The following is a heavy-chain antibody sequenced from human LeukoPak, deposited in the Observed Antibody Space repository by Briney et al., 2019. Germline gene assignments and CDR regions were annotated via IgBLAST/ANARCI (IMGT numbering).Heavy chain of an antibody. D-gene: IGHD3-10*01. CDR3: ARHPLGYYGSGSYTHNWFDP. CDR1: GGSISSYY. Sequence: SETLSLTCTVSGGSISSYYWSWIRQPPGKGLEWIGYIYYSGSTNYNPSLKSRVTISVDTSKNQFSLKLSSVTAADTAVYYCARHPLGYYGSGSYTHNWFDPWGQGTLVTVSS. V-gene: IGHV4-59*08. CDR2: IYYSGST. J-gene: IGHJ5*02.